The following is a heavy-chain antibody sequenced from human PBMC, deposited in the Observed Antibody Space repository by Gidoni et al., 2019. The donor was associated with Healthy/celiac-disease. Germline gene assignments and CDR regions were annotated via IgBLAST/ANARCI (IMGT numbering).Heavy chain of an antibody. CDR3: ASIAAAGTGSFWFDP. CDR2: INHSGST. V-gene: IGHV4-34*01. CDR1: GGSFSGYY. Sequence: QVQLQQWGAGLLQPSETLSLTCAVYGGSFSGYYWSWIRQPPGKGLEWIGEINHSGSTNYNPSLKSRVTISVDTSKNQFSLKLSSVTAADTAVYYCASIAAAGTGSFWFDPWGQGTLVTVSS. J-gene: IGHJ5*02. D-gene: IGHD6-13*01.